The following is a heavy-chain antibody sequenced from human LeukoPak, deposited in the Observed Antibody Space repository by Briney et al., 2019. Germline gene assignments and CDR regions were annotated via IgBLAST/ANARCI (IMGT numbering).Heavy chain of an antibody. J-gene: IGHJ4*02. D-gene: IGHD3-22*01. V-gene: IGHV4-61*02. CDR2: IYTSGST. CDR3: AGYYDSSGYSPIAY. CDR1: GGSISSGSYY. Sequence: NPSETLSLTCTVSGGSISSGSYYWSWIRQPAGKGLEWIGRIYTSGSTNYNPSLKSRVTISVDTSKNQFSLKLSSVTAADTAVYYCAGYYDSSGYSPIAYWGQGTLVTVSS.